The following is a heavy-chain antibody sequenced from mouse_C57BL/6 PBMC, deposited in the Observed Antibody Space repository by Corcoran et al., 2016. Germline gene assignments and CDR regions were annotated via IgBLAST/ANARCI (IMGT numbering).Heavy chain of an antibody. Sequence: EVQLQQSGPELVKPGASVKIPCKASGYTFTDYNMDWVKQSHGKSLEWIGDINPNNGGTIDNQKFKGKATLTVDKSSSTAYMELRSLTSEDTAVYYGARSFAYWGQGTLVTVSA. CDR1: GYTFTDYN. V-gene: IGHV1-18*01. CDR2: INPNNGGT. J-gene: IGHJ3*01. CDR3: ARSFAY.